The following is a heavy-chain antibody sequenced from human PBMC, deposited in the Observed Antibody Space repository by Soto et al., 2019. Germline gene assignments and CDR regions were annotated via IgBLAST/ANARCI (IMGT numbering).Heavy chain of an antibody. Sequence: QLQLQESGSGLVKPSQTLSLTCAVSGGSISSGGYSWSWIRQPPGKGLEWIGYIYHSGSTYYNPSLKRRVTISVDRSKNKLSLKLSSVTAADTAVYYCARESHYYDSSGYCPDFSRGAFDIWGQGTMITVSS. D-gene: IGHD3-22*01. CDR1: GGSISSGGYS. CDR3: ARESHYYDSSGYCPDFSRGAFDI. J-gene: IGHJ3*02. CDR2: IYHSGST. V-gene: IGHV4-30-2*01.